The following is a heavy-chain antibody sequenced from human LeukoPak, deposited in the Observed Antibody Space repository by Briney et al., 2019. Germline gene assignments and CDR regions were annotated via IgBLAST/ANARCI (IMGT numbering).Heavy chain of an antibody. CDR2: ISAYNGNT. J-gene: IGHJ6*02. V-gene: IGHV1-18*01. D-gene: IGHD4-17*01. Sequence: ASVKVSCKASGYTFTSYGISWVRQAPGQGLEWMGWISAYNGNTNYAQKLQGRVTMTTDTSTSTAYMELRSLRSDDTAVYYCARDLNSGATTVLETIFAEYYYYYGMDVWGQGTTVTVSS. CDR1: GYTFTSYG. CDR3: ARDLNSGATTVLETIFAEYYYYYGMDV.